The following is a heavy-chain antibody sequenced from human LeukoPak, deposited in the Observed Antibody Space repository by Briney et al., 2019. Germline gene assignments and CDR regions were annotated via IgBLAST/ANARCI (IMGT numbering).Heavy chain of an antibody. CDR1: GGSISNYY. CDR2: VYYTGST. V-gene: IGHV4-59*08. Sequence: SETLSLTCTVSGGSISNYYWSWIRQPPGEGLEWIGYVYYTGSTNYHPSLKSRVTISVDTSKNQLSLKLSSVTAADTAVYYCARHPLDYWGQGILVTVSS. J-gene: IGHJ4*02. CDR3: ARHPLDY.